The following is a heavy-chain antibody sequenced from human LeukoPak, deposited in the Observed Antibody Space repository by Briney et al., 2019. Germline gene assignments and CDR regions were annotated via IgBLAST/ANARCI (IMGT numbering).Heavy chain of an antibody. D-gene: IGHD6-6*01. CDR2: ISGTGDTT. J-gene: IGHJ4*02. V-gene: IGHV3-23*01. CDR3: AKAGAQLALDY. CDR1: GFTFTTYA. Sequence: PGGSLRLSCSASGFTFTTYAMTWVRQPPGKGLEWVSGISGTGDTTSYADSVKGRFTISRDNSKNTLFLQMNSLRAEDTAIYYCAKAGAQLALDYWGQGTLVTVSS.